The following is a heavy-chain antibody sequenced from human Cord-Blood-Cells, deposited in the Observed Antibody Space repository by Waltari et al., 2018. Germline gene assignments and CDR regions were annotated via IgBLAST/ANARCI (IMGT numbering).Heavy chain of an antibody. CDR2: IIPIFGTA. V-gene: IGHV1-69*01. Sequence: HVQLVQSGAEVKKPVSSVTVSCKASGCTFSRYAIRLVRQAPGQGLEWMGGIIPIFGTANYAQKFQGRVTITADESTSTAYMELSSLRSEDTAVYYCARKSPGIVGAEFDYWGQGTLVTVSS. D-gene: IGHD1-26*01. CDR3: ARKSPGIVGAEFDY. J-gene: IGHJ4*02. CDR1: GCTFSRYA.